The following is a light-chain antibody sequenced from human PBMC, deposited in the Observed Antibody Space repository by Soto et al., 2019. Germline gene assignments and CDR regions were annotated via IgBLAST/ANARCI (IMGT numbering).Light chain of an antibody. Sequence: QSALTQPPSASGTPGQSVTISCSGNSFNIGRNTVNWYQQLPGTAPKLLIYSNNKRPSGVADRFSGSKYGTSGSLAISGLQSEDEGDYYCAAWDDSLSGAVFGGGTKVTVL. CDR1: SFNIGRNT. CDR3: AAWDDSLSGAV. V-gene: IGLV1-44*01. J-gene: IGLJ3*02. CDR2: SNN.